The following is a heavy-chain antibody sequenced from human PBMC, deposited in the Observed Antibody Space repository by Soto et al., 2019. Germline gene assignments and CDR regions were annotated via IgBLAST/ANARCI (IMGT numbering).Heavy chain of an antibody. D-gene: IGHD6-19*01. CDR3: ARSGGVAGTPGAYYFDD. Sequence: QVQLVESGGGVVQPGRSLRLSCAASGFTFSSYAMHWVRQAPGKGLEWVAVISYDGSNKYYADSVKGRFTISRDNSKNTLYLQMNSLRAEDTAVYYCARSGGVAGTPGAYYFDDWGQGTLVTVSS. CDR1: GFTFSSYA. V-gene: IGHV3-30-3*01. J-gene: IGHJ4*02. CDR2: ISYDGSNK.